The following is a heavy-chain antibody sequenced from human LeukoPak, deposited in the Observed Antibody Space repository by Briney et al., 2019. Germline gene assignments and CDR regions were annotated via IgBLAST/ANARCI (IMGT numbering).Heavy chain of an antibody. D-gene: IGHD5-24*01. V-gene: IGHV3-7*01. Sequence: GGSLRLSCAASGFSFSTHWMSWFRQAPGKGLEWVALIKQDGSVNQYVDSVKGRFTISRDNAKNSLSLQMNSLRADDTAVYYCAGDEGWTFDIWGRGTKVTVSS. J-gene: IGHJ3*02. CDR2: IKQDGSVN. CDR1: GFSFSTHW. CDR3: AGDEGWTFDI.